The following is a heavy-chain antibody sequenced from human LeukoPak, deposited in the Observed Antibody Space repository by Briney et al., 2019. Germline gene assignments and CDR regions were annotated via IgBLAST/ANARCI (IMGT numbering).Heavy chain of an antibody. CDR3: ARGPPNWGYNY. V-gene: IGHV1-8*01. D-gene: IGHD7-27*01. CDR2: MSPNSGDT. J-gene: IGHJ4*02. Sequence: ASVKVSCKASGYTFTSYDFNWVRQATGQRPEWMGWMSPNSGDTGYAQKFQDRVTMTRNTSISTAYMELSSLRSDDTAVYYCARGPPNWGYNYWGPGTLVTVSS. CDR1: GYTFTSYD.